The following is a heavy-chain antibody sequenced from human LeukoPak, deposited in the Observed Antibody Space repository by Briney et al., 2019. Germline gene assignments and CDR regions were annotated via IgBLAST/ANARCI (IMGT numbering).Heavy chain of an antibody. Sequence: GGSLRLSCAASGFTFSSYAMHWVRQAPGKGLEWVAVISYDGSNKYYADSVKGRFTISRDNSKNTLYLQMNSLRAEDTAVYYCARDVAVAGMTNWFDPWGQGTLVTVSS. V-gene: IGHV3-30-3*01. J-gene: IGHJ5*02. CDR2: ISYDGSNK. CDR1: GFTFSSYA. CDR3: ARDVAVAGMTNWFDP. D-gene: IGHD6-19*01.